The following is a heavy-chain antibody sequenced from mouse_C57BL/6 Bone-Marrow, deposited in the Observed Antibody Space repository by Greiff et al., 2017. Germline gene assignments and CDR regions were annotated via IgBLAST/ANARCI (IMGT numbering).Heavy chain of an antibody. D-gene: IGHD3-3*01. J-gene: IGHJ2*01. CDR1: GYTFTSYW. V-gene: IGHV1-64*01. CDR2: IPPNSGST. CDR3: ARGGLVDYFDY. Sequence: QVQLQQSGAELVKPGASVKLSCKASGYTFTSYWMHWVKQRPGQGLEWIGMIPPNSGSTNYNEKFKSKATLTVDKSSSTAYMQLSILTSEDSAFYYCARGGLVDYFDYWGQGTTLTVSS.